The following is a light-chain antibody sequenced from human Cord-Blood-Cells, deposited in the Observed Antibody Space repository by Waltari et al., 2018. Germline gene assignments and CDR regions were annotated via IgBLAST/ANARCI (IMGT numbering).Light chain of an antibody. Sequence: QSALTQPRSVSGSPGQSVTISCTGTSSDVGGYNYVSWYQQHPGKAPKLMIYDGSKRPSGFPGRFSGSKSGNTASLTISGVQAEDEADYYCCSYAGSDTYVFGTGTKVTVL. CDR2: DGS. CDR1: SSDVGGYNY. V-gene: IGLV2-11*01. CDR3: CSYAGSDTYV. J-gene: IGLJ1*01.